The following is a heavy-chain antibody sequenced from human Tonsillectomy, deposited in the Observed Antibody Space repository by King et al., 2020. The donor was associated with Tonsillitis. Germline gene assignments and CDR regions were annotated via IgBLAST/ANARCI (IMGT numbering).Heavy chain of an antibody. J-gene: IGHJ4*02. D-gene: IGHD3-9*01. CDR1: GFTFSNAW. CDR2: IKSKTDGGTT. V-gene: IGHV3-15*01. CDR3: TNLHTDILTGYYIADH. Sequence: VQLVESGGGLVKPGGSLRLSCAASGFTFSNAWMNWVRQAPGKGLEWVGRIKSKTDGGTTDYAAPVKGRFTISRDDSKNTLYLQMNSLKTEDTAVYYCTNLHTDILTGYYIADHWGQGTLVTVSS.